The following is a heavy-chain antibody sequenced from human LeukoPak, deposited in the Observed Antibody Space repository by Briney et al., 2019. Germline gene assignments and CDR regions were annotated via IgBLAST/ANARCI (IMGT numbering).Heavy chain of an antibody. D-gene: IGHD4-11*01. CDR3: ARDRAYSNFYDY. Sequence: ASVKVSCKASGYTFTGYYMHWVRQAPGQGLEWMGWINPNSGGTNYAQKFQGRVTMTRDTSISTAYMELRSLRSDDTAVYYCARDRAYSNFYDYWGQGTLVTVSS. J-gene: IGHJ4*02. V-gene: IGHV1-2*02. CDR2: INPNSGGT. CDR1: GYTFTGYY.